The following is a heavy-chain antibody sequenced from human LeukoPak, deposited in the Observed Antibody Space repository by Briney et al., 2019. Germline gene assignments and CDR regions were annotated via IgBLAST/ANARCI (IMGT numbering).Heavy chain of an antibody. Sequence: GGSLRLSCAASGFTFDDYAMHWVRQPPGKGLEWISLITWDGGTTYYADSVRGRFTISRDNSKNSLFLRMNSLRPEDTALYYCARDRTAEAGNDYYMGVWGNGTTVIVSS. CDR3: ARDRTAEAGNDYYMGV. V-gene: IGHV3-43D*04. CDR2: ITWDGGTT. D-gene: IGHD6-13*01. CDR1: GFTFDDYA. J-gene: IGHJ6*03.